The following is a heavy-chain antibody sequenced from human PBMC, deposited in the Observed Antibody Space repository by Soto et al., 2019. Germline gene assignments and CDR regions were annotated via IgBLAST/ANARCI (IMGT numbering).Heavy chain of an antibody. V-gene: IGHV3-30*18. CDR1: GFTFSSYG. Sequence: GGSLRLSCAASGFTFSSYGMHWVRQAPGKGLEWVAVISYDGSNKYYADSVKGRFTISRDNSKNTLYLQMNSLRAEDTAVYYCAKCPSTYYYGSGSYCYMDVWGKGTTVTVSS. J-gene: IGHJ6*03. CDR2: ISYDGSNK. D-gene: IGHD3-10*01. CDR3: AKCPSTYYYGSGSYCYMDV.